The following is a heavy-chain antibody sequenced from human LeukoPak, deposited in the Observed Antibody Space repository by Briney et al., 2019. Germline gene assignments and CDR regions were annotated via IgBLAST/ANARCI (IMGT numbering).Heavy chain of an antibody. CDR2: ISGSGGNT. V-gene: IGHV3-23*01. Sequence: GGSLRLPCAASGFTFSSFAITWVRQAPGKGLEWVSGISGSGGNTYDADSVKGRFTISRDKSKNTVYLQMNSLRAEDTAVYYCAKGYNYDFGHNVGDSYYYMDVWGKGTTVTVSS. D-gene: IGHD3-22*01. J-gene: IGHJ6*03. CDR3: AKGYNYDFGHNVGDSYYYMDV. CDR1: GFTFSSFA.